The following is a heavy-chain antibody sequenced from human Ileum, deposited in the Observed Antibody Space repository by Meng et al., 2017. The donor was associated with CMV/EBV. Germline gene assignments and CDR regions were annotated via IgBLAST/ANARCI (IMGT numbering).Heavy chain of an antibody. J-gene: IGHJ6*02. CDR3: ARAPANPRAPILDV. CDR2: IYPDHSDT. D-gene: IGHD3-3*02. V-gene: IGHV5-51*01. CDR1: GYNFATYW. Sequence: KVSCKAFGYNFATYWIAWVRQAPGKGLEWMGIIYPDHSDTRYSPAFQGQVTITGDKSTNTAYLQWSSLEDEDTAMYYCARAPANPRAPILDVWGQGTTVTVSS.